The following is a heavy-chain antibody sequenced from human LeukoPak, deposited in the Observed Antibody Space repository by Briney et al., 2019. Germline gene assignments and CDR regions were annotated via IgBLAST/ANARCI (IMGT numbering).Heavy chain of an antibody. Sequence: SETLSLTCAVYGGSFSGYYWSWIRQPPGKGLEWIGSIYYSGSTYYNPSLKSRVTISVDTSKNQFSLKLSSVTAADTAVYASHLYSSSCFDDWGQGTLVTVSS. CDR3: HLYSSSCFDD. V-gene: IGHV4-34*03. D-gene: IGHD6-13*01. CDR2: IYYSGST. J-gene: IGHJ4*02. CDR1: GGSFSGYY.